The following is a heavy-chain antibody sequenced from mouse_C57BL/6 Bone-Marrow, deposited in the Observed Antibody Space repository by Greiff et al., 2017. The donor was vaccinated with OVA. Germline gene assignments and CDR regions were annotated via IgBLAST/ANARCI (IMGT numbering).Heavy chain of an antibody. D-gene: IGHD1-1*01. CDR2: ISSGSSTI. CDR3: ARSHYYGSSYWYFDV. J-gene: IGHJ1*03. Sequence: DVHLVESGGGLVKPGGSLKLSCAASGFTFSDYGMHWVRQAPEKGLEWVAYISSGSSTIYYADTVKGRFTISRDNAKNTLFLQMTSLRSEDTAMYYCARSHYYGSSYWYFDVWGTGTTVTVSS. CDR1: GFTFSDYG. V-gene: IGHV5-17*01.